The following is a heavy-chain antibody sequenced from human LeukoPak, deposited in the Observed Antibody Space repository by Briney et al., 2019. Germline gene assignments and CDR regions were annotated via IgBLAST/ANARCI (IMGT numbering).Heavy chain of an antibody. CDR2: INAGNGNT. V-gene: IGHV1-3*01. J-gene: IGHJ4*02. CDR3: ARGEKLYYYDSSGYYFLDY. Sequence: GASVKVSCKASGYTFTSYAMHWVRQAPGQRLEWMGWINAGNGNTKYSQKFQGRVTITRDTSASTAYMELSSLRSEDTAVYYCARGEKLYYYDSSGYYFLDYWGQGTLVTVSS. CDR1: GYTFTSYA. D-gene: IGHD3-22*01.